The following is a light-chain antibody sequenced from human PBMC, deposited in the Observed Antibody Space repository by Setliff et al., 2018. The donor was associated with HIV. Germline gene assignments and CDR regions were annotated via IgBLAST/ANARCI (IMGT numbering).Light chain of an antibody. J-gene: IGLJ1*01. CDR3: ASYAITNTLP. CDR2: EVR. V-gene: IGLV2-14*03. Sequence: QSALAQPASVSGSPGQSITISCTGTSSDVGGYTYVSWYQQHPGKAPKLIIYEVRNWPSGVSTRFSGSKSGDTASLTISGLQPEDEADYYCASYAITNTLPFGTGTKVTVL. CDR1: SSDVGGYTY.